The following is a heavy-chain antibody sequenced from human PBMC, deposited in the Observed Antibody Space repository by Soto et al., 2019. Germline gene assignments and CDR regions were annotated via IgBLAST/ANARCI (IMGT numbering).Heavy chain of an antibody. J-gene: IGHJ4*02. CDR2: IYYTGST. Sequence: QVQLQESGPGLVKPSQTLSLTCTVSGDSISSGGYFWNWIRQHPGKGLEWIGLIYYTGSTFYNPSLSSRITFSVDTSKNHFSLKLTSVTAADTAVYLCAGLYSSSSFDFWGQGTLVTVSS. CDR3: AGLYSSSSFDF. D-gene: IGHD6-6*01. V-gene: IGHV4-31*03. CDR1: GDSISSGGYF.